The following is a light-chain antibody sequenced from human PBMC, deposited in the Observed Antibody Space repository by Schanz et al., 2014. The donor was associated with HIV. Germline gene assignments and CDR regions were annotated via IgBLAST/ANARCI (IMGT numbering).Light chain of an antibody. J-gene: IGLJ2*01. CDR3: GSYITTTIGT. CDR1: STDLDGYYS. V-gene: IGLV2-14*03. CDR2: DVI. Sequence: QSALTQPASVSGSPGQSITISCTGISTDLDGYYSVSWYQQHPGKAPKLLIFDVINRPIGVSTRFSGSQSANTASLTISGLQAEDEADYYCGSYITTTIGTFGGGTKLTVL.